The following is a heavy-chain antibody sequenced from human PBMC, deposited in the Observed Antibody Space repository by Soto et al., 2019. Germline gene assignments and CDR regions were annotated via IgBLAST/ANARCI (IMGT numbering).Heavy chain of an antibody. V-gene: IGHV5-51*01. D-gene: IGHD3-10*01. Sequence: GESLKISCNGSGYSFTSYWIGWVRQMPGKGLEWMGIIYPGDSDTRYSPSFQGQVTISADKSISTAYLQWSSLKASDTAMYYCETSDENYYGVYGMDVWGQGTTVTVYS. J-gene: IGHJ6*02. CDR1: GYSFTSYW. CDR3: ETSDENYYGVYGMDV. CDR2: IYPGDSDT.